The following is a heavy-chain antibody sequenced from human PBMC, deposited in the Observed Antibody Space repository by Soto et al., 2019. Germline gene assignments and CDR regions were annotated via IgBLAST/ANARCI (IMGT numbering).Heavy chain of an antibody. Sequence: GGSLRLSCSASGFTFNKYAMHWVRQAPGTGLQYVSGISDTGGSTFHADSVKGRFTISRDDSKDTLFLQMSSLRAEDKAVYYCLKGRRGESWYYYGMDGWGQGTTVTVAS. CDR2: ISDTGGST. CDR3: LKGRRGESWYYYGMDG. V-gene: IGHV3-64D*06. CDR1: GFTFNKYA. D-gene: IGHD3-16*01. J-gene: IGHJ6*02.